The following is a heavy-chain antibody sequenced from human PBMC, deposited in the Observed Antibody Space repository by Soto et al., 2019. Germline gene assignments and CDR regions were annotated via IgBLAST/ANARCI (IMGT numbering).Heavy chain of an antibody. CDR1: GGSVSSGSYY. D-gene: IGHD3-10*01. CDR2: IYYSGST. Sequence: QVQLQESGPGLVKPSETLYLTCTVSGGSVSSGSYYWSWIRQHPGKGLEWIGYIYYSGSTNYNPSLKSRVTISVATSKNQFSLKLSSVTAEDTAVYYCAIGHNDYGSGSYDYWGQGTLVTVSS. J-gene: IGHJ4*02. V-gene: IGHV4-61*01. CDR3: AIGHNDYGSGSYDY.